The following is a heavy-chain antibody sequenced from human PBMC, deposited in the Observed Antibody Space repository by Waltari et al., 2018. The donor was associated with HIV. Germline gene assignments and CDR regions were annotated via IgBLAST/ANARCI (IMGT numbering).Heavy chain of an antibody. CDR1: GFIVSNNF. CDR3: ARGGDNGDINF. J-gene: IGHJ4*01. Sequence: EVHLVESGGGLVQPGGSLRLSCAASGFIVSNNFMTWVRQAPGKGLEWVSVIYISDNAYCADSVEGRFAISRDNSKNTVFLQMNSLRTEDTAMYYCARGGDNGDINFWGHGTLVTVSS. V-gene: IGHV3-66*02. D-gene: IGHD4-17*01. CDR2: IYISDNA.